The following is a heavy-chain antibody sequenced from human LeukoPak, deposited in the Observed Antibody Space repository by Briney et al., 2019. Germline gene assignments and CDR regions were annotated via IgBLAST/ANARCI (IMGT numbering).Heavy chain of an antibody. CDR1: GFTFSSYA. CDR2: ISSNGGST. CDR3: ARVRIAAAAPYFDY. D-gene: IGHD6-13*01. Sequence: GGSLRLSCAASGFTFSSYAMHWVRQAPGKGLKYVSAISSNGGSTYYANSVKGRFTISRDNSKNTVYLQMGSLRAEDMAVYYCARVRIAAAAPYFDYWGQGTLVTVAS. V-gene: IGHV3-64*01. J-gene: IGHJ4*02.